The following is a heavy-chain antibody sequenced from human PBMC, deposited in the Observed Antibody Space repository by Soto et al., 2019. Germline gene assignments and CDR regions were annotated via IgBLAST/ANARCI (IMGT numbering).Heavy chain of an antibody. CDR2: INSDGSST. CDR1: GCTFSSCA. J-gene: IGHJ4*02. CDR3: TTVGGRYFDWPHWEFDY. Sequence: GSLRLSCAASGCTFSSCAMGWVRQAPGKGLEWVSRINSDGSSTSYADSVKGRFTISRDNAKNTLYLQMNSLKTEDTAVYYCTTVGGRYFDWPHWEFDYWGQGTLVTVSS. D-gene: IGHD3-9*01. V-gene: IGHV3-74*01.